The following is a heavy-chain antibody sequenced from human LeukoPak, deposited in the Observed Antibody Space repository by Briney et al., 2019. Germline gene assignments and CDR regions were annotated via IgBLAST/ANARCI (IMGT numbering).Heavy chain of an antibody. CDR3: ATWGATVIDAFDI. V-gene: IGHV4-59*01. CDR2: IYYRGTT. J-gene: IGHJ3*02. CDR1: GGSIWSYY. D-gene: IGHD1-1*01. Sequence: SETLSLTCSVSGGSIWSYYWSWIRQPPGKGLEGIGHIYYRGTTNYNPCLKSRVTVSGVTSKNQFSLKLSSVIAADTAVYYCATWGATVIDAFDIWGQGTMVTVSS.